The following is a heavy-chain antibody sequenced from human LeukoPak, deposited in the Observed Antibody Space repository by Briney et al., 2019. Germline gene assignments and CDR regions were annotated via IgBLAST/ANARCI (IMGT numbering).Heavy chain of an antibody. V-gene: IGHV3-33*01. CDR2: IWYDGSNK. D-gene: IGHD3-3*01. CDR1: GFTFSIYG. Sequence: GGSLRLSCAASGFTFSIYGMHWVRQAPGKGLEWVAVIWYDGSNKNYADSVKGRFTISRDNSKNTLYLQMNSLRAEDTAVYFCARGTSWSPLDFDYWGQGTLVTVSS. CDR3: ARGTSWSPLDFDY. J-gene: IGHJ4*02.